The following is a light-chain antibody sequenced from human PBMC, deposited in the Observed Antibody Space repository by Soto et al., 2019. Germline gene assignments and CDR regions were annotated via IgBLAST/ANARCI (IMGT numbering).Light chain of an antibody. J-gene: IGKJ5*01. V-gene: IGKV3-11*01. CDR2: DAS. CDR3: QQRSNRPT. CDR1: QSVRRY. Sequence: IVLTQSPATLSFSPGERATLSCRASQSVRRYLAWYKQKPDQAPRLLIYDASYRATGIPARLSGSGSGTEFTLTISSIAPEDFAVYYCQQRSNRPTFGQGTRLEIK.